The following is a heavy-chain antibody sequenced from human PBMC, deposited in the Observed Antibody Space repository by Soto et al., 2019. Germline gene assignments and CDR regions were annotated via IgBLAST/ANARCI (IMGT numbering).Heavy chain of an antibody. Sequence: GGSLRLSCAASGFTFSSYWMHWVRQAPGKGLVWVSRINSDGSSTSYADSVKGRFTISRDNAKNTLYLQMNSLRAEDTAVYYCARFARSSAFDIWGQGTMVTVSS. CDR3: ARFARSSAFDI. J-gene: IGHJ3*02. CDR2: INSDGSST. CDR1: GFTFSSYW. V-gene: IGHV3-74*01.